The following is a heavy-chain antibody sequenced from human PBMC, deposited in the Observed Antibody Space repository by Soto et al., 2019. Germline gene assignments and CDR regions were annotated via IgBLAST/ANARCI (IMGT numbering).Heavy chain of an antibody. CDR3: TKRASGSPRPDDS. CDR2: ISDTGGST. V-gene: IGHV3-23*01. D-gene: IGHD1-26*01. Sequence: EVQLLESGGGLVQPGGSLRLSCAASGFTFDSYYMSWVRQAPGKGLEWVSFISDTGGSTLYADSVKGRFTVSRDISKNTLYLQMNSLRAEDTAVYYCTKRASGSPRPDDSWGQGTLVTVSS. J-gene: IGHJ4*02. CDR1: GFTFDSYY.